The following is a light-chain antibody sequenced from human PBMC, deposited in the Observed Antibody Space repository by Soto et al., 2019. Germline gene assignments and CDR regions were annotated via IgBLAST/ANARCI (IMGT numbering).Light chain of an antibody. J-gene: IGKJ2*03. CDR3: QPSYTTPYS. V-gene: IGKV1-39*01. CDR2: GAS. CDR1: QTISRY. Sequence: DIQMTQSPSSLSASVGDRVTITCRASQTISRYLNWYQQKVGKAPQVLISGASSLQSGVPPRFSGSGSGTDFTLTISTLQPEDFATYYCQPSYTTPYSFGRGTKLEI.